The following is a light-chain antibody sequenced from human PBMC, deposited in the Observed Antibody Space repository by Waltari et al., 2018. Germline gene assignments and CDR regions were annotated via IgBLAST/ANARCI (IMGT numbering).Light chain of an antibody. V-gene: IGKV1-5*03. CDR2: KAS. J-gene: IGKJ3*01. Sequence: DIQMTQSPSTLSASVGARVTLTCRASPNINSWLAWYQQKPGKDPKLLIYKASSLETGVPSRFSGSESGTEFTLTINSLQPDDFATYYCQQYNSYHIFTFGPGTKVEI. CDR1: PNINSW. CDR3: QQYNSYHIFT.